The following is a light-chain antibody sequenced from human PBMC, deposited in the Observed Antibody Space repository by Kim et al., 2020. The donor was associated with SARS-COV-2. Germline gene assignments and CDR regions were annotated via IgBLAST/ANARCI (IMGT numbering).Light chain of an antibody. CDR2: GAS. V-gene: IGKV3-20*01. CDR3: QQYGDSPT. Sequence: EIVLTQSPGTLSLSPGERGTLSCRASQSVSNSNLAWYQQKPGQAPRLLIYGASRRAPGIPDRLSGSESGTDFTLTISRVEPEDSAVYYCQQYGDSPTFGQGTKVDIK. J-gene: IGKJ1*01. CDR1: QSVSNSN.